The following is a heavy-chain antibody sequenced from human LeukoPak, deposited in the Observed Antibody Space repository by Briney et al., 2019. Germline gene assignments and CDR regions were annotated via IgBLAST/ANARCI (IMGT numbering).Heavy chain of an antibody. V-gene: IGHV4-59*01. CDR1: GGSISSYY. Sequence: SETLSLTCTVSGGSISSYYWSWIRQPPGKGLEWIGYIYYSGSTNYNPSLKSRVTISVDTSKNQFSPKLSSVTAADTAVYYCARGRRSGSYYPFDYWGQGTLVTVSS. D-gene: IGHD3-10*01. J-gene: IGHJ4*02. CDR3: ARGRRSGSYYPFDY. CDR2: IYYSGST.